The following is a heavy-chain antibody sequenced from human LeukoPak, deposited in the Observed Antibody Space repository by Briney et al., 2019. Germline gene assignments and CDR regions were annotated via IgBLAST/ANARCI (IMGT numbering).Heavy chain of an antibody. V-gene: IGHV4-38-2*02. CDR3: ARVAFDYGELTTLWDY. Sequence: KTSETLSLTCTVSGYSISSGYYWGWIRQPPGKGLEWIGSIYHSGSTYYNPSLKSRVTISVDTSKNQFSLKLSSVTAADTAVYYCARVAFDYGELTTLWDYWGQGTLVTVSS. CDR1: GYSISSGYY. CDR2: IYHSGST. D-gene: IGHD4-17*01. J-gene: IGHJ4*02.